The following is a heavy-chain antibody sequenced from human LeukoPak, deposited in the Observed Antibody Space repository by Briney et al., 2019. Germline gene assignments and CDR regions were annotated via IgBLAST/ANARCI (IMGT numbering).Heavy chain of an antibody. CDR1: GFTFSSHW. CDR2: ISDDGSIT. D-gene: IGHD3-9*01. V-gene: IGHV3-74*01. CDR3: ARVFATGPSFDY. J-gene: IGHJ4*02. Sequence: PGGSLRLSCAASGFTFSSHWMHWVRQTPGKGLEWVSRISDDGSITGYADSVKGRFTISRDNAKNTLYLQMNSLRAEDTAVYYCARVFATGPSFDYWGQGTLVTVSS.